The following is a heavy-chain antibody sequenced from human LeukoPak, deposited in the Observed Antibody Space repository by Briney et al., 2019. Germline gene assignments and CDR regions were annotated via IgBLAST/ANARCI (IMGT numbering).Heavy chain of an antibody. D-gene: IGHD6-13*01. J-gene: IGHJ6*03. V-gene: IGHV3-7*01. CDR3: AREFGIAAAGYYMDV. CDR2: IKQDGSEK. CDR1: GFTFSCYE. Sequence: PGGSLRLSCAASGFTFSCYEMNWVRQAPGKGLEWVANIKQDGSEKYYVDSVKGRFTISRDNAKNSLYLQMNSLRAEDTAVYYRAREFGIAAAGYYMDVWGKGTKVTISS.